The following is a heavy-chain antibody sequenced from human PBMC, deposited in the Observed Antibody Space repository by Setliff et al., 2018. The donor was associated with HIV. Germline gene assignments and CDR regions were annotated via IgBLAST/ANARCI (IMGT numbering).Heavy chain of an antibody. CDR3: ARHVYSSGWGYVYHLDS. J-gene: IGHJ4*02. V-gene: IGHV4-4*07. CDR1: GGSLGGYY. D-gene: IGHD6-19*01. Sequence: SETLSLTCTVSGGSLGGYYWSWIRQPAGKRLEWIGRIFASGTTNYNPSLKSRVSMSIDTSKDQFSLSLNSVTAADTAVYFCARHVYSSGWGYVYHLDSWGQGTLVTVSS. CDR2: IFASGTT.